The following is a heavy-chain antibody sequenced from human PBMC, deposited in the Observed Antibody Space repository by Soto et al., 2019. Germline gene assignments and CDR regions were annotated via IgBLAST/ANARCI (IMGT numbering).Heavy chain of an antibody. D-gene: IGHD3-16*01. CDR3: AKIHEEHLDHGGEFDY. CDR1: GFTFSSYA. Sequence: EVQLLESGGGLVQPGGSLRLSCAASGFTFSSYAMSWVRQAPGKGLEWVSAISGSGGSTYYADSVKGRFTISRDNPKNTRYRQMSSLSADDTAVYYCAKIHEEHLDHGGEFDYWGQGTLVTVSS. CDR2: ISGSGGST. V-gene: IGHV3-23*01. J-gene: IGHJ4*02.